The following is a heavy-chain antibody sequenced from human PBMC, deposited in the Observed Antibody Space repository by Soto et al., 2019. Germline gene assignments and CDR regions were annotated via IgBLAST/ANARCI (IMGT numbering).Heavy chain of an antibody. D-gene: IGHD2-2*01. Sequence: GGSLRLSCAASGFTFSSYAMSWVRQAPGKGLEWVSAISGSGGSTYYADSVRGRFTISRDNSKNTLYLQMNSLRAEDTAVYYCAKDGGSYCSSTSCYSGPTVFPPVWGQGTTVTVSS. CDR2: ISGSGGST. V-gene: IGHV3-23*01. CDR1: GFTFSSYA. J-gene: IGHJ6*02. CDR3: AKDGGSYCSSTSCYSGPTVFPPV.